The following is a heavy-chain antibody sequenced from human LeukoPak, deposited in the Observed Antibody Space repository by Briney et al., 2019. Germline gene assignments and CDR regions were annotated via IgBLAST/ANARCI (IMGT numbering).Heavy chain of an antibody. CDR3: AIVPTSTYYYDSSGYFDY. CDR1: GYTFTGYY. D-gene: IGHD3-22*01. Sequence: ASVKVSCKASGYTFTGYYMHWVRQAPGQGLEWMGWINPNSGGTNYAQKFQGRVTMTRDTSISTAYMELSRLRSDDTAVYYCAIVPTSTYYYDSSGYFDYWGQGTLVTVSS. J-gene: IGHJ4*02. V-gene: IGHV1-2*02. CDR2: INPNSGGT.